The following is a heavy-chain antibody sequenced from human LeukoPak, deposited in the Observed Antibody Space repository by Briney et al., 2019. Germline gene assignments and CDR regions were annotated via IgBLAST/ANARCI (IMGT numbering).Heavy chain of an antibody. CDR2: ISGSGGST. CDR1: GFTFSSYA. CDR3: AKNAIAAARTPAWFDP. V-gene: IGHV3-23*01. J-gene: IGHJ5*02. Sequence: GGSLRLSCADSGFTFSSYAMSWVRQAPGKGLEWVSTISGSGGSTYYADSVKGRFTISRDNSKNTLYLQMNSLRAEDTAVYYCAKNAIAAARTPAWFDPWGQGTLVTVSS. D-gene: IGHD6-13*01.